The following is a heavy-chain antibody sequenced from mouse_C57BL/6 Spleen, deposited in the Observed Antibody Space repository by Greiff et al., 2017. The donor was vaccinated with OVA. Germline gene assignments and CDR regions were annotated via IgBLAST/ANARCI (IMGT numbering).Heavy chain of an antibody. CDR3: AREGFITTVGNYFDY. CDR1: GYSFTDYN. J-gene: IGHJ2*01. Sequence: EVQLKESGPELVKPGASVKISCKASGYSFTDYNMNWVKQSNGKSLEWIGVINPNYGTTSYNQKFKGKATLTVDQSSSTAYMQLNSLTSEDSAVYYCAREGFITTVGNYFDYWGQGTTLTVSS. CDR2: INPNYGTT. V-gene: IGHV1-39*01. D-gene: IGHD1-1*01.